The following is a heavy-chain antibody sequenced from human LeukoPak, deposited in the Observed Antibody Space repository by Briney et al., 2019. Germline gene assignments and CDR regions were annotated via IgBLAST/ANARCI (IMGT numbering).Heavy chain of an antibody. D-gene: IGHD3-22*01. Sequence: GGSLRLSCAASGFTFDYYTMYWVRQGPEKGLEWVSLISMDGVNTFYADSVKGRFTISRDNSKNTLYLQMGSLRAEDMAVYYCAGYASSGRRDAFDIWGQGTMVTVSS. CDR1: GFTFDYYT. CDR3: AGYASSGRRDAFDI. CDR2: ISMDGVNT. J-gene: IGHJ3*02. V-gene: IGHV3-43*01.